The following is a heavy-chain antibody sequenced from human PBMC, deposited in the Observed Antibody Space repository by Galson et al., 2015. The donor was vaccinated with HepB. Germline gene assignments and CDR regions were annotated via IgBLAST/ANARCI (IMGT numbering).Heavy chain of an antibody. CDR2: IDWDDDK. CDR1: GFSLSTSGMC. D-gene: IGHD2-15*01. V-gene: IGHV2-70*11. CDR3: ARIRTLGYRGWGWFDP. Sequence: PALVKPTQTLTLTCTFSGFSLSTSGMCVSWIRQPPGKALEWLARIDWDDDKYYSTSLKTRLTISKDTSKNQVVLTMTNMDPVDTATYYCARIRTLGYRGWGWFDPWGQGTLVTVSS. J-gene: IGHJ5*02.